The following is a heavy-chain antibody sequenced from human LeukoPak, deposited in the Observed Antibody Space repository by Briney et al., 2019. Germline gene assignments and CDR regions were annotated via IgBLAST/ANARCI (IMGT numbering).Heavy chain of an antibody. J-gene: IGHJ3*01. CDR2: INHSGST. Sequence: SETLSLTCDVSGGSTSGYFWSWIRQPPGKGPEWIGEINHSGSTKYIPSLKSRLTISVDTSKNQFSLKLASVTAADTAVYYCARVDGFGESPLDAFDVWGQGTMVTVSS. CDR3: ARVDGFGESPLDAFDV. V-gene: IGHV4-34*01. D-gene: IGHD3-10*01. CDR1: GGSTSGYF.